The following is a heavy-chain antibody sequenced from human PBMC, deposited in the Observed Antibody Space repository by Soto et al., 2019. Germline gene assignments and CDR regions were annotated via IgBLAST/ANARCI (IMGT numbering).Heavy chain of an antibody. CDR2: INPNSGGT. Sequence: ASVNVSFKASGYTFTGYYMHWVRQAPGQGLEWMGWINPNSGGTNYAQKFQGWVTMTRDTSISTAYMELSRLRSDDTAVYYCERGQGGDCCDYWGEGTLVPVSS. CDR3: ERGQGGDCCDY. D-gene: IGHD2-21*01. V-gene: IGHV1-2*04. J-gene: IGHJ4*02. CDR1: GYTFTGYY.